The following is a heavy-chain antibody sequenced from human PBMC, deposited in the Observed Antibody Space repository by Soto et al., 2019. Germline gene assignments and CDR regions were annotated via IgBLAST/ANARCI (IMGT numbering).Heavy chain of an antibody. V-gene: IGHV3-30*18. CDR1: GFTFSSYG. D-gene: IGHD3-10*01. Sequence: PGGSLRLSCAASGFTFSSYGMHWVRQAPGKGLEWVAVISYDGSNKYYADSVKGRFTISRDNSKNTLYLQMNSLRAEDTAVYYCAKDLRYYGSGSYYPYPSYGMDVWGQGTTVTVSS. CDR3: AKDLRYYGSGSYYPYPSYGMDV. J-gene: IGHJ6*02. CDR2: ISYDGSNK.